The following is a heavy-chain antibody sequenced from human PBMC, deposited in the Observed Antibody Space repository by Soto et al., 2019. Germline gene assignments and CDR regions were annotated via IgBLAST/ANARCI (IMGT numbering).Heavy chain of an antibody. CDR1: GGSISSYY. CDR2: IYYSGST. D-gene: IGHD6-19*01. CDR3: PRGGTMAGYSSGYYYYYGMDV. V-gene: IGHV4-59*01. J-gene: IGHJ6*02. Sequence: SETLSLTCTVSGGSISSYYWSWIRQPPGKGLEWIGYIYYSGSTNYNPSLKSRVTISVDTSKNQFSLKLSSVTAADTAVYYCPRGGTMAGYSSGYYYYYGMDVWGQGTTVTVSS.